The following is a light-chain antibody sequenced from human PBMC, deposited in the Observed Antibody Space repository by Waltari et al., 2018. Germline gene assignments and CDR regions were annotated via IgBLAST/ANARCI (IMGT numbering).Light chain of an antibody. J-gene: IGKJ1*01. Sequence: ANLSCRASQSVSRALAWYQQKPGQAPRLLIYAASTRATGVPDRFSGSGSGTDFSLTISRLDPEDFAVYYCQHYVNLPVTFGQGTKVEI. CDR1: QSVSRA. CDR2: AAS. CDR3: QHYVNLPVT. V-gene: IGKV3-20*01.